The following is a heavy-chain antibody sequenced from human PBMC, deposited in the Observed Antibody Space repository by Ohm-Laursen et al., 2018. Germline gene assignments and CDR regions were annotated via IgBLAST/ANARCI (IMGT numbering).Heavy chain of an antibody. D-gene: IGHD3-22*01. CDR1: GGSMRSNF. Sequence: GTLSLTCTVSGGSMRSNFWSWMRQPPGKELEWIGHIYYSGSTTYNPSLKSRVTISVDTSKSQFSLRLSSVTAADTAVYYCAREGKSDDSTGYFLGYWGPGTLVTVSS. J-gene: IGHJ4*02. CDR3: AREGKSDDSTGYFLGY. CDR2: IYYSGST. V-gene: IGHV4-59*01.